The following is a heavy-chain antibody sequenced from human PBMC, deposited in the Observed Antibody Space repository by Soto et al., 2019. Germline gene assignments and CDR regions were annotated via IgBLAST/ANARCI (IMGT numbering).Heavy chain of an antibody. Sequence: SETLSLTCSVSGDSISTVDYFWAWVRQPPGQALEYIGYIYKSATTYYNPSFESRVAISLDTSKSQFSLNVTSLTAADTAVYFCARGRYCLTGRCFPNWFDSWGQGTLVTV. CDR1: GDSISTVDYF. CDR3: ARGRYCLTGRCFPNWFDS. J-gene: IGHJ5*01. CDR2: IYKSATT. D-gene: IGHD2-15*01. V-gene: IGHV4-30-4*01.